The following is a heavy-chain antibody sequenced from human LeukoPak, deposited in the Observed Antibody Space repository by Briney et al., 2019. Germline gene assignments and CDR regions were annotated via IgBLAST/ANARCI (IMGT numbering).Heavy chain of an antibody. CDR1: GGSFSGYY. CDR3: ARGRAVMS. CDR2: INHSGST. Sequence: PSETLSLTCAVYGGSFSGYYWSWIRQPPGKGPEWIGEINHSGSTNYNPSLKSRVTISVDTSKNQFSLKLSSVTAADTAVYYCARGRAVMSWGQGTLVTVSS. D-gene: IGHD3-16*01. J-gene: IGHJ4*02. V-gene: IGHV4-34*01.